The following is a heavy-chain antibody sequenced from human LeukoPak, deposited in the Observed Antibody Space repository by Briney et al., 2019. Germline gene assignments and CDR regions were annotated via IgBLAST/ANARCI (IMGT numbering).Heavy chain of an antibody. CDR1: GGSIISNY. V-gene: IGHV4-4*07. CDR3: ARLKFYDSTGYSPGYYMDV. D-gene: IGHD3-22*01. Sequence: SETLSLTCTVSGGSIISNYWSWLRQSAGAGLEWIGRIYGSGITDYNPSLKSRVTMSLDTSRKQFSLRLTSVTAADTAVYYCARLKFYDSTGYSPGYYMDVWGKGTTVSVFS. CDR2: IYGSGIT. J-gene: IGHJ6*03.